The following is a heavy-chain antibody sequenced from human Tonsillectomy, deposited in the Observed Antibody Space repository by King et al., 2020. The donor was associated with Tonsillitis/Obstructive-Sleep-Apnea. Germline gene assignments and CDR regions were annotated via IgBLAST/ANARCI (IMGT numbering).Heavy chain of an antibody. CDR3: ARTCCPGGACYRSCYYYMDV. Sequence: TLQESGPVLVKPTETLTLTCTVSGFSLSNSTMGVSWIRRPPGKALEWLAHIFSNDERSFNTSLNDRLTISKDTSRSQVVLTMTNMDPVDTATYYCARTCCPGGACYRSCYYYMDVWGEGTTVTVSS. CDR1: GFSLSNSTMG. CDR2: IFSNDER. V-gene: IGHV2-26*01. J-gene: IGHJ6*03. D-gene: IGHD2-8*02.